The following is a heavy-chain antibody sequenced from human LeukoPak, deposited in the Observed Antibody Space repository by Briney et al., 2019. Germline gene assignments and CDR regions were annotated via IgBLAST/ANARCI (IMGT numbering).Heavy chain of an antibody. Sequence: SEALSLTCAVSGGSISSSGHYWDWIRQPPGKGLEWIGNIYYSGSAYYNPSLKSRVIISVDTSKSQFSLQLSSVTAADTAVYYCAKDIRGGDFDFWGQGILVTVSS. V-gene: IGHV4-39*07. CDR2: IYYSGSA. CDR1: GGSISSSGHY. CDR3: AKDIRGGDFDF. J-gene: IGHJ4*02. D-gene: IGHD3-16*01.